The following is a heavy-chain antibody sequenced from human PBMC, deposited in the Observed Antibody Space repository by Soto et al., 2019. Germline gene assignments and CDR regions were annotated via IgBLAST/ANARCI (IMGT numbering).Heavy chain of an antibody. V-gene: IGHV1-18*01. CDR2: ISAHNGNT. Sequence: QVHLVQSGAEVKKPGASVKVSCKASGYTFTSYGITWVRQAPGQGLEWMGWISAHNGNTDYAQKLQGRVIVTRDTSTNTAYMGVRSLIPDDTAVYYCARGRYGDYWGQGALVTLSS. J-gene: IGHJ4*02. D-gene: IGHD1-1*01. CDR1: GYTFTSYG. CDR3: ARGRYGDY.